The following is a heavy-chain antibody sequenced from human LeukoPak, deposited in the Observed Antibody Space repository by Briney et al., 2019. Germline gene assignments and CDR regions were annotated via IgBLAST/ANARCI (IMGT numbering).Heavy chain of an antibody. CDR2: IYWNNDK. V-gene: IGHV2-5*01. CDR1: GFSLSTTGVG. CDR3: ARRRELATLVYAFDI. D-gene: IGHD1-1*01. Sequence: SGPTLVNPTQTLTLTCTFSGFSLSTTGVGVGWVRQPPGKALEWLALIYWNNDKRYSPSLRSRLTITKDTSKNQVVLTMANMDPVDTATYYCARRRELATLVYAFDIWGHGTMVTVSS. J-gene: IGHJ3*02.